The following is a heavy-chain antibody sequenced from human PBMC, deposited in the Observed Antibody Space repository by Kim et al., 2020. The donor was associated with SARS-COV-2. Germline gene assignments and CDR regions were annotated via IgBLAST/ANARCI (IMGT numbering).Heavy chain of an antibody. Sequence: ASVKVSCKASGYTFTNYGINWVRQAPGQGLEWMGWISGYNANTKYTQKFQGRVTMTTDTSTSTAYMELRGLSSDDTAVYYCARDRGSGAPGGWFDPWGQGTLVTVSS. CDR1: GYTFTNYG. D-gene: IGHD3-16*01. V-gene: IGHV1-18*04. CDR3: ARDRGSGAPGGWFDP. J-gene: IGHJ5*02. CDR2: ISGYNANT.